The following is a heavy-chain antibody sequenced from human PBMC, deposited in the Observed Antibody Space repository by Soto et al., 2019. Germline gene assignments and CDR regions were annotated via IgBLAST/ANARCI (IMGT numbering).Heavy chain of an antibody. Sequence: VASVKVSCKASGYTFTSYAMHWVRQAPGQRLEWMGWINAGNGNTKYSQKFQGRVTITRDTSASTAYMELSSLRSEDTAVYYCARDGYGSGSYYDYYFDYWGQGTLVTVSS. CDR2: INAGNGNT. CDR3: ARDGYGSGSYYDYYFDY. D-gene: IGHD3-10*01. J-gene: IGHJ4*02. V-gene: IGHV1-3*01. CDR1: GYTFTSYA.